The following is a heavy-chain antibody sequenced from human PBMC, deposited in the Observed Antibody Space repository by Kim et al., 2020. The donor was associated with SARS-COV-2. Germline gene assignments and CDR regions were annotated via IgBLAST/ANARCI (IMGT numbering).Heavy chain of an antibody. J-gene: IGHJ4*02. CDR3: ARDPGIAVAGTLELRYYFDY. CDR1: GFTFSSYG. CDR2: ISYDGSNK. Sequence: GGSLRLSCAASGFTFSSYGMHWVRQAPGKGLEWVAVISYDGSNKYYADSVKGRFTISRDNSKNTLYLQMNSLRAEDTAVYYCARDPGIAVAGTLELRYYFDYWGQGTLVTVSS. D-gene: IGHD6-19*01. V-gene: IGHV3-33*05.